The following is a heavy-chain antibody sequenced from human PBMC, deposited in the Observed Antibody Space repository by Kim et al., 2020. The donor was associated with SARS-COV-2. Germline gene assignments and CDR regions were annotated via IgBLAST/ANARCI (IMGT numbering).Heavy chain of an antibody. D-gene: IGHD1-26*01. V-gene: IGHV4-30-4*01. CDR2: IYYSGSA. J-gene: IGHJ4*02. Sequence: SETLSLTCTVSGVSINSDDFYWSWIRQPPGKGLEWIGYIYYSGSAYYNPSLKSRVTISLDTSNNSFSLRLSSMTAADTAVYYCARGARWELPRFWGQGTLVTVSS. CDR1: GVSINSDDFY. CDR3: ARGARWELPRF.